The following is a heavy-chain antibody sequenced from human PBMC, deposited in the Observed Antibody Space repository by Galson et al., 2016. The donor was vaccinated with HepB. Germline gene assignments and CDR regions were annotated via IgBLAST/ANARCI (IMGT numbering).Heavy chain of an antibody. CDR1: GGSISSRSHY. CDR2: IYYSGIT. D-gene: IGHD3-16*01. CDR3: ARVAWGSHAYYNGMDV. V-gene: IGHV4-39*01. Sequence: SETLSLTCSVSGGSISSRSHYWGWIRQSPGKGLEWIGSIYYSGITYYNPSLKSRVTLSVDTSKTQFSLNLGSVTAADAAVYFCARVAWGSHAYYNGMDVWGKGTTVTVSS. J-gene: IGHJ6*04.